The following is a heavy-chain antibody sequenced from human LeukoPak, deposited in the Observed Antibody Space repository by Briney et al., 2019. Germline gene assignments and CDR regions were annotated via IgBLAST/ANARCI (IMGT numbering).Heavy chain of an antibody. Sequence: SETLSLTCTVSGGSISSSSYYWGWIRQPPGKGLEWIGSIYYSGSTYYNPSLKSRVTISVDTSKSQFSLRLSSVTAADTAVYYRARGGYCSSTSCCYYYYMDVWGKGTTVTVSS. D-gene: IGHD2-2*01. J-gene: IGHJ6*03. CDR3: ARGGYCSSTSCCYYYYMDV. CDR1: GGSISSSSYY. V-gene: IGHV4-39*01. CDR2: IYYSGST.